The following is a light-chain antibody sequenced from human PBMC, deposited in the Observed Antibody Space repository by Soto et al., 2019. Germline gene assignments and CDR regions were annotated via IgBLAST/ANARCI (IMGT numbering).Light chain of an antibody. J-gene: IGKJ1*01. V-gene: IGKV3-20*01. CDR3: QQYGSSPET. CDR1: QSVSSAY. CDR2: DVS. Sequence: EIVLTQSPGTLSLSPGERATLSCRASQSVSSAYLAWYQQKPGQAPRLLIYDVSSRATGIPDRFSGSGSGTDFTLTVSGLEPEDFAVYYCQQYGSSPETFGQGTKVEIK.